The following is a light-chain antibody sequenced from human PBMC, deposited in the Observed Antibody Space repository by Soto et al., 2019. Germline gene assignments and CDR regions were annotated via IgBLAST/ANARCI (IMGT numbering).Light chain of an antibody. Sequence: QLVLTQPPSVSGAPGQRVTISCTGSNSNIGSGDDVNWYQQLPGTAPKLLIYDNTNRPSGVPDRFSGSKSGTSASLAITGLQAEDEADYYCQSYDSSLSGVVFGGGTKLTVL. V-gene: IGLV1-40*01. CDR1: NSNIGSGDD. CDR3: QSYDSSLSGVV. CDR2: DNT. J-gene: IGLJ2*01.